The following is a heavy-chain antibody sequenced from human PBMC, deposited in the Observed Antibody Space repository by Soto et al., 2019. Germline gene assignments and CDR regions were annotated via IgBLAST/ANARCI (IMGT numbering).Heavy chain of an antibody. J-gene: IGHJ4*02. CDR2: IWYDGSNK. CDR3: ARDLSIAAAGTLGDY. Sequence: ESGGGVVQPGRSLRLSCAASGFTFSSYGMHWVRQAPGKGLEWVAVIWYDGSNKYYADSVKGRFTISRDNSKNTLYLQMNSLRAEDTAVYYCARDLSIAAAGTLGDYWGQGTLVTVSS. CDR1: GFTFSSYG. V-gene: IGHV3-33*01. D-gene: IGHD6-13*01.